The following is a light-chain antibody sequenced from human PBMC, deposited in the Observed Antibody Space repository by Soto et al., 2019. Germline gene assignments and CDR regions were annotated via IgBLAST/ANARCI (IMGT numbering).Light chain of an antibody. CDR3: QQYGSSPRT. V-gene: IGKV3-20*01. CDR1: QNITKNY. J-gene: IGKJ1*01. Sequence: EIVLTQSPVTLSLSPFEIVTLSCSSIQNITKNYLSWYQQKAGQAPRLLIYGASSRATGIPDRFSGSGSGTDFTLTISRLDPEDFAVFYCQQYGSSPRTFGQGTKVDIK. CDR2: GAS.